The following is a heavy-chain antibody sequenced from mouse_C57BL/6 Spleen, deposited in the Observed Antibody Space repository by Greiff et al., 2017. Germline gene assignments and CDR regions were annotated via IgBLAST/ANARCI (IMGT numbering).Heavy chain of an antibody. J-gene: IGHJ2*01. CDR3: ARSGGTTVLDY. CDR2: IYPGSGST. CDR1: GYTFTSYW. Sequence: QVQLQQSGAELVKPGASVKMSCKASGYTFTSYWITWVKQRPGQGLEWIGDIYPGSGSTNYNEKFKSKATLTVDTSSSTAYMQLSSLTSEDSAVYYCARSGGTTVLDYWGQGTTLTVSS. V-gene: IGHV1-55*01. D-gene: IGHD1-1*01.